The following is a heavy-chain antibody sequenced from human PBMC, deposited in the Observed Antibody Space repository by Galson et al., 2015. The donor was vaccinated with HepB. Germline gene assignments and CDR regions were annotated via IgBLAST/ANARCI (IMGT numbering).Heavy chain of an antibody. V-gene: IGHV3-30*04. D-gene: IGHD5-24*01. Sequence: SLRLSCAASGFTFSSYAMHWVRQAPGKGLEWVAVISYDGSNKYYADSVKGRFTISRDNSKNTLYLQMNSLRAEDTAVYYCARPKRWLQLFPDAFDIWGQGTMVTVSS. J-gene: IGHJ3*02. CDR1: GFTFSSYA. CDR2: ISYDGSNK. CDR3: ARPKRWLQLFPDAFDI.